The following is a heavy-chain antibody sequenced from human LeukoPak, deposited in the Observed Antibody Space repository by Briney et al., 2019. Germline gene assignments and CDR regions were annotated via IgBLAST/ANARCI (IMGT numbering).Heavy chain of an antibody. CDR1: GFTFSSYD. D-gene: IGHD6-19*01. J-gene: IGHJ4*02. V-gene: IGHV3-13*01. Sequence: PGGSLRLSCAASGFTFSSYDMHWVRQATGKGLEWVSAIGTAGDTYYPGSVKGRFTISRENAKNSLYLQMNSLRAGDTAVYYCAGADSSGWYDYWGQGTLVTVSS. CDR3: AGADSSGWYDY. CDR2: IGTAGDT.